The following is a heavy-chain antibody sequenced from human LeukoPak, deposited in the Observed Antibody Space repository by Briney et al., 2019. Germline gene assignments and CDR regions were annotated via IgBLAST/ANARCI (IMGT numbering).Heavy chain of an antibody. CDR3: ARHPSAMAGFDP. D-gene: IGHD5-18*01. CDR2: INHSGST. Sequence: SETLSLTCAVYGGSFSGYYWSWIRQPPGKGLEWIGEINHSGSTNYNPSLKSRVIISVDTSQNHFSLKLTSVTAADTAVYYCARHPSAMAGFDPWGQGTLVTVSS. J-gene: IGHJ5*02. CDR1: GGSFSGYY. V-gene: IGHV4-34*01.